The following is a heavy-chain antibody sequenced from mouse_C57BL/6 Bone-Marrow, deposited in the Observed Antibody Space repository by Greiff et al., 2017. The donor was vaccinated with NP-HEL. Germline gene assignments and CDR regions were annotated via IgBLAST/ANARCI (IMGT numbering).Heavy chain of an antibody. V-gene: IGHV5-12*01. CDR2: ISNGGGST. CDR3: ARGTTVVALDY. D-gene: IGHD1-1*01. Sequence: EVKLMESGGGLVQPGGSLKLSCAASGFTFSDYYMYWVRQTPEKRLEWVAYISNGGGSTYYPDTVKGRFTISRDNAKNTLYLQMSRLKSEDTAMYYCARGTTVVALDYWGQGTTLTVSS. CDR1: GFTFSDYY. J-gene: IGHJ2*01.